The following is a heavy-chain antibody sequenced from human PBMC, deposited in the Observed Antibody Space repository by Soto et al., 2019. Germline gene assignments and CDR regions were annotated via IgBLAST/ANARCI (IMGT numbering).Heavy chain of an antibody. V-gene: IGHV4-4*02. CDR3: ATLPPRIVVVVLPIPT. D-gene: IGHD2-15*01. Sequence: QVQLQESGPRRVKPSGTLSLTCAVSGASISSTNWWTWVRQPPGKGLEWIGEIYHTGSTKYNPSLKSRVTISLDKSNIHFSLNLSSVTAADTAVYYCATLPPRIVVVVLPIPTWGQGTLVTVSS. CDR2: IYHTGST. J-gene: IGHJ4*02. CDR1: GASISSTNW.